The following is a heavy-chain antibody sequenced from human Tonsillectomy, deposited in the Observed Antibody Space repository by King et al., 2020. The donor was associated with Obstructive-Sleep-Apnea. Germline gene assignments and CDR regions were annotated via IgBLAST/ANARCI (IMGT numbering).Heavy chain of an antibody. CDR1: GGSISSYH. CDR2: IYYSGST. D-gene: IGHD1-26*01. CDR3: ARDNSVGATRDYYYDYGMDV. Sequence: QLQESGPGLVKPSETLSLTCTVSGGSISSYHWSWIRQPPGKGLEWIGYIYYSGSTNCNPALKSRVTISVDTSKNQFSLKLSSVTPADTAVYYCARDNSVGATRDYYYDYGMDVWGQGTTVTVSS. J-gene: IGHJ6*02. V-gene: IGHV4-59*01.